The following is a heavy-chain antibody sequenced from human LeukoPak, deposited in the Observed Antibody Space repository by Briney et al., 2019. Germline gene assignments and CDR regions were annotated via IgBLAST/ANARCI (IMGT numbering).Heavy chain of an antibody. D-gene: IGHD3-16*01. V-gene: IGHV3-48*01. CDR2: ISSGSSTI. Sequence: GGSLRLSCAASGFTFSSYSMNWVRQAPGKGLEWVLYISSGSSTIYYADSVKGRFTMSRDNAKNSLYLQMHSLRAEDTALYYCARGGGMASLRYFDYWGQGTLVTVSS. CDR1: GFTFSSYS. J-gene: IGHJ4*02. CDR3: ARGGGMASLRYFDY.